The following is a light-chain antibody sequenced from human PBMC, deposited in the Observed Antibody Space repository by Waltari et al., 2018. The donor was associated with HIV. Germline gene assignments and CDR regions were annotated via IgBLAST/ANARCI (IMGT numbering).Light chain of an antibody. CDR2: SAS. CDR3: QQSYESPLH. V-gene: IGKV1-39*01. J-gene: IGKJ3*01. CDR1: HVITTY. Sequence: IQLTQSPSLLSASLADTLGITCRASHVITTYYNWYQQNPDKPPVLLVYSASTLQTGAPSSSDGSGSGRDFTVSISGLQPEDFATYCCQQSYESPLHFGPGTK.